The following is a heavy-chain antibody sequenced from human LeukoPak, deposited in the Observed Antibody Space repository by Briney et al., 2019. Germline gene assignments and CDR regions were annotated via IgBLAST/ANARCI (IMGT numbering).Heavy chain of an antibody. D-gene: IGHD3-3*01. CDR2: INPDSGGT. J-gene: IGHJ5*02. Sequence: ASVKVSCKSSGYSFTGYYIHWVRQAPGRGLEWMGCINPDSGGTNYARKFQDRVAMARDTSISTVYMELSSLRSDDTAVYYCARSPALAYHFSSDYSDNWFVPWGQGTLVTVSS. CDR1: GYSFTGYY. V-gene: IGHV1-2*02. CDR3: ARSPALAYHFSSDYSDNWFVP.